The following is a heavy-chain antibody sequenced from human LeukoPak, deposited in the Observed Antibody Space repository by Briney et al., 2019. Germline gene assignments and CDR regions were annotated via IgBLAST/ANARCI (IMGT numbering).Heavy chain of an antibody. J-gene: IGHJ4*02. D-gene: IGHD2-2*02. CDR3: ARGYCSSTSCYSFDY. CDR2: INPNSGGT. CDR1: GYTFTGYY. V-gene: IGHV1-2*02. Sequence: ASVKVSCKASGYTFTGYYMHWVRQAPGQGLEWMGWINPNSGGTKYAQKFQGRVTMTRDTSISTAYMELSRLRSDDTAVYYCARGYCSSTSCYSFDYWGQGTLVTVSS.